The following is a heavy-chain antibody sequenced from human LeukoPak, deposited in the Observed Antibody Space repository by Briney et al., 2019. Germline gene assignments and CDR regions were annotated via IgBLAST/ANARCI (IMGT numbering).Heavy chain of an antibody. D-gene: IGHD5-24*01. CDR1: GYSISSGYY. Sequence: PSETLSLTCAVSGYSISSGYYWGWIRQPPGKGLEWIGSIYHSGSTYYNPSLKSRVTISVDTSKNQFSLKLGSVTAADTAVYYCARGRDGYISYYFDYWGQGTLVTVSS. J-gene: IGHJ4*02. CDR2: IYHSGST. V-gene: IGHV4-38-2*01. CDR3: ARGRDGYISYYFDY.